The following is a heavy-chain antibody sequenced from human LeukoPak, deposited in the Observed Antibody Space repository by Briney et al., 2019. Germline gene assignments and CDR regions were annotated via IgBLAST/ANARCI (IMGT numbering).Heavy chain of an antibody. CDR2: ISGSGGST. Sequence: PGGSLRLSCAASGFTFSSYAMSWVRQAPGKGLAWVSAISGSGGSTYYADSVKGRFTISRDNSKNTLYLQMNSLRAEDTAVYYCAKGQRGGYDVAGPHDYWGQGTLVTVSS. D-gene: IGHD5-12*01. J-gene: IGHJ4*02. CDR1: GFTFSSYA. CDR3: AKGQRGGYDVAGPHDY. V-gene: IGHV3-23*01.